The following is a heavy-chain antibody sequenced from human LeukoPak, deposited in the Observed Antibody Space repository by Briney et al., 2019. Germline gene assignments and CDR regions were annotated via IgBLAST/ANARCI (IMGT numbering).Heavy chain of an antibody. V-gene: IGHV4-38-2*02. CDR1: GYYVTDGYY. CDR3: ARIDKTQRLVLGVEQ. Sequence: SETLSLTCTVSGYYVTDGYYWGWIRQPPGKGLEWIGHIYHFGDTFYNPSLNTRVTLSVDTSQNQISLTLTSLTAADTATYYCARIDKTQRLVLGVEQWGQGTLVTVS. J-gene: IGHJ1*01. CDR2: IYHFGDT. D-gene: IGHD6-13*01.